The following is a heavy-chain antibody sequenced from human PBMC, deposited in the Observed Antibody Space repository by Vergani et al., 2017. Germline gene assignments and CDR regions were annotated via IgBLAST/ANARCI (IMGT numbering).Heavy chain of an antibody. D-gene: IGHD2-8*01. Sequence: EVQLLESGGDLVQPGGSLRLSCTASGFIFSDFSMSWVRQAPGKGLEWVAFIGSSGPYINYADSVKGRFIISRDNTNNSLFLQLRSLRAEDAAVYYCARDCTSGGCPDNYGMDVWGQGATVTVSS. J-gene: IGHJ6*02. CDR1: GFIFSDFS. CDR2: IGSSGPYI. V-gene: IGHV3-21*06. CDR3: ARDCTSGGCPDNYGMDV.